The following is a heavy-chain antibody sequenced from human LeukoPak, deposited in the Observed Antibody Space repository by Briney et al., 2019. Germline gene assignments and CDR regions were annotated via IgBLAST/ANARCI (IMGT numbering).Heavy chain of an antibody. J-gene: IGHJ4*02. CDR3: AREGDTSSSPCLDY. CDR2: ISYDGSNK. D-gene: IGHD6-6*01. V-gene: IGHV3-30-3*01. CDR1: GFTFSSYA. Sequence: GRSLRLSCAASGFTFSSYAMHWVRQAPGKGLEWVAVISYDGSNKYYADSVKGRFTISRDNSKNTLYLQMNSLRAEDTAVYYCAREGDTSSSPCLDYWGQRTLVTVSS.